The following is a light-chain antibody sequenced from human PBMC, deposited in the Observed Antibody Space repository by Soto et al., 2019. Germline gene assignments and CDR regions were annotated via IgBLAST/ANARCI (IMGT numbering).Light chain of an antibody. CDR1: QSVLYSSNNKNY. J-gene: IGKJ1*01. Sequence: DIVMTQSPDSLAVSLGERATINCKSSQSVLYSSNNKNYLAWYQQKPGQPPKLLIYWASTRESGVTDRFSGSGSGTDFTLTISRLQAEDVAVYYCQQYYSTPLTFGQGTKVEIK. CDR3: QQYYSTPLT. V-gene: IGKV4-1*01. CDR2: WAS.